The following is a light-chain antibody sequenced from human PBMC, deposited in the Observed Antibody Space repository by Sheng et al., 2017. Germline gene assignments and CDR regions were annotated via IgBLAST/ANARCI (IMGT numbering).Light chain of an antibody. CDR1: QSISSW. V-gene: IGKV1-5*03. J-gene: IGKJ4*01. CDR2: KAS. CDR3: QQYESFPLT. Sequence: DIQMTQSPSTLSASVGDRVTITCRASQSISSWVAWYQQKPGKAPELLIYKASNLETGVPSRFSGSGSGTEFTLTISSLQSDDFATYYCQQYESFPLTFGGGTKVEIK.